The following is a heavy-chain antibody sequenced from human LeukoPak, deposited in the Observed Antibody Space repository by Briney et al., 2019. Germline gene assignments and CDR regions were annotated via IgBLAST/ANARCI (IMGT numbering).Heavy chain of an antibody. Sequence: GGSLRLSCAASGSTFSSYEMNWVRQAPGKGLEWLSYTSSSGTTIYYADSVKGRFTISRDNAKNSLYLQMNSLRAEDTAIYYCAREPGTSSSDAFDIWGQGTKVTVSS. J-gene: IGHJ3*02. CDR2: TSSSGTTI. CDR1: GSTFSSYE. D-gene: IGHD6-6*01. CDR3: AREPGTSSSDAFDI. V-gene: IGHV3-48*03.